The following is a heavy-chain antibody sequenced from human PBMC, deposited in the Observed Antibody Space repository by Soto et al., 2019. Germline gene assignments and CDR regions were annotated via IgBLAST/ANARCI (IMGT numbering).Heavy chain of an antibody. J-gene: IGHJ4*02. CDR3: AGGTGVALNY. D-gene: IGHD1-26*01. Sequence: QLQLQDSGSGLVKPSQTLSLTCAVSGGSISSGGYSWSWIRQPPGKGRERIGYIYHSGSTYYNPSLRRRVTISVDRSKNQFSLKLSSVTAADTAVYYCAGGTGVALNYWGQGTLGTVSS. V-gene: IGHV4-30-2*01. CDR1: GGSISSGGYS. CDR2: IYHSGST.